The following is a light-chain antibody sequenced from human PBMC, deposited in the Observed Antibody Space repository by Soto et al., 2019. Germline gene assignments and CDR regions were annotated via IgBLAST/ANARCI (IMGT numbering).Light chain of an antibody. CDR1: SSNIGAGYD. CDR2: ANI. CDR3: QSYDSTLSVRYV. J-gene: IGLJ1*01. V-gene: IGLV1-40*01. Sequence: QSLLAQPPSASGAPGQRFTISCTGSSSNIGAGYDVHWYQQRPGAAPKLLISANINRPSGVPDRFSGSKSGTSASLAITGLKAYDEGDYYCQSYDSTLSVRYVFGTGTKVTVL.